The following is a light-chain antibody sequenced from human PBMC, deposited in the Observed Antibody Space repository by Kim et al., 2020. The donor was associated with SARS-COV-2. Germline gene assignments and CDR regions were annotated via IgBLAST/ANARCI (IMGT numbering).Light chain of an antibody. CDR3: QTWDGITAV. Sequence: SYELTQPPSMSVSPGQTASITCSGDDLGDKYTCWYQKKPGQSPLLVIYQDDRRPSGIPVRFSGSSSGNTATLTISGTQAVDEADYYCQTWDGITAVFGGG. V-gene: IGLV3-1*01. J-gene: IGLJ3*02. CDR2: QDD. CDR1: DLGDKY.